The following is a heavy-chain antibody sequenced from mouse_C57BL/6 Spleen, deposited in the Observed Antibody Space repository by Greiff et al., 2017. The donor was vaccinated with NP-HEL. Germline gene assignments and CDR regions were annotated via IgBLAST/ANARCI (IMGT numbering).Heavy chain of an antibody. CDR3: ARSDSSGYFDY. D-gene: IGHD3-2*02. V-gene: IGHV1-61*01. Sequence: VQLQQPGAELVRPGSSVKLSCKASGYTFTSYWMGWVKLRPGQGLEWIGNIYPSDSETHYNQKFKDKATLTVDKSSSPAYMQLSSLTSEASAVYYCARSDSSGYFDYWGQGTTLTVSS. CDR2: IYPSDSET. CDR1: GYTFTSYW. J-gene: IGHJ2*01.